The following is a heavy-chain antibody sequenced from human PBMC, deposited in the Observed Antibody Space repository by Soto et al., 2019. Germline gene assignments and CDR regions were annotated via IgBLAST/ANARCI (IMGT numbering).Heavy chain of an antibody. J-gene: IGHJ4*02. CDR3: TTDVDIVVVVAATQDY. CDR2: IYYSGST. D-gene: IGHD2-15*01. CDR1: GGSISSYY. Sequence: SETLSLTCTVSGGSISSYYWSWIRQPPGKGLEWIGYIYYSGSTNYNPSLKSRVTISVDTPKNQFSLKLSSVTAADTAVYYCTTDVDIVVVVAATQDYWGQGTLVTVSS. V-gene: IGHV4-59*12.